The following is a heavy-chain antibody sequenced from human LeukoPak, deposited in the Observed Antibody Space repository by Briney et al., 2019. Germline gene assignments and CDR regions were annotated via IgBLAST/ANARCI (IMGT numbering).Heavy chain of an antibody. J-gene: IGHJ6*02. CDR3: AKYGSGSYYARRYGMDV. Sequence: GGSLRLSCAASGFTFSSYAMSWVRQAPGKGLEWVSAISGSGGSTYYADSVKGRFTISRDNSKNTLYLQMNSLRAEDTAVYYCAKYGSGSYYARRYGMDVWGQGTTVTVSS. CDR1: GFTFSSYA. D-gene: IGHD3-10*01. CDR2: ISGSGGST. V-gene: IGHV3-23*01.